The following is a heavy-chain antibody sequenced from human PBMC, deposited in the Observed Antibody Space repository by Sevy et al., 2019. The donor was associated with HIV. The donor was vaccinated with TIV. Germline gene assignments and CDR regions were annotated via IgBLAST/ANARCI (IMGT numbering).Heavy chain of an antibody. CDR2: INPGGGSP. Sequence: ASVKVSCKASGYTFTNYYIHWVRQAPGHGLEWMGIINPGGGSPRYAHRFKGRVTMTRDTSTSTLVMDLSSLRSEDTAVYYCARDRGWERETLYFYGMDVWGQGTTVTVSS. CDR3: ARDRGWERETLYFYGMDV. V-gene: IGHV1-46*01. CDR1: GYTFTNYY. D-gene: IGHD1-26*01. J-gene: IGHJ6*02.